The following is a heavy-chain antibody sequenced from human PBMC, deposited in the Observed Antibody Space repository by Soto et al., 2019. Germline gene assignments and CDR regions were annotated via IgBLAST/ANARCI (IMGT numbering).Heavy chain of an antibody. V-gene: IGHV4-39*01. CDR1: GGSISSSRSY. Sequence: SETLSLTYNVSGGSISSSRSYWAWIRQPPGKGLEWIANIFYSGSTYYNPSLASRVTVSVDTSKNQFSLKLSSVTAADTAVYYCARQPTTADTDLWLDPWGQGTLVTVSS. CDR2: IFYSGST. J-gene: IGHJ5*02. D-gene: IGHD2-15*01. CDR3: ARQPTTADTDLWLDP.